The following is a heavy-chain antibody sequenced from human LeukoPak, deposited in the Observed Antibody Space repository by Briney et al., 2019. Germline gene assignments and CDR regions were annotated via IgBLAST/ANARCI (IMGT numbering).Heavy chain of an antibody. CDR3: ATHSGSY. D-gene: IGHD1-14*01. V-gene: IGHV1-24*01. CDR1: GFTFTAYY. J-gene: IGHJ4*02. Sequence: ASVKVSCKASGFTFTAYYMHWVRQAPGKGLEWMGGFDPEDGETIYAQKFQGRVTMTEDTSTDTAYMELSSLRSEDTAVYYCATHSGSYWGQGTLVTVSS. CDR2: FDPEDGET.